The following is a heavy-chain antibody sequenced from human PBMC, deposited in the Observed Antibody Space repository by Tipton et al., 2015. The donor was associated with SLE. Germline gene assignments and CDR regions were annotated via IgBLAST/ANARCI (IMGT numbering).Heavy chain of an antibody. J-gene: IGHJ4*02. CDR1: GFSFSDYG. CDR2: IWYDGNNQ. CDR3: AKETPGYFDD. Sequence: SLRLSCTASGFSFSDYGMHWVRQAPGKGLEWVAVIWYDGNNQDYADSVKGRFTISRDNSKNTLYLQMNSLRAEDTAVYYCAKETPGYFDDWGQGTLVTVSS. V-gene: IGHV3-33*06.